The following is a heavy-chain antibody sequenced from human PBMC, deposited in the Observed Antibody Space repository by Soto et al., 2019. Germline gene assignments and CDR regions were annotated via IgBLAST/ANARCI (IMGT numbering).Heavy chain of an antibody. CDR3: GRADTIFGVVNTYYYYYGMDV. V-gene: IGHV1-69*01. J-gene: IGHJ6*02. Sequence: QVQLVQSGAEVKKPGSSVKVSCKASGGTFSSYAISWVRQAPGQGLEWMGGIIPIFGTANYAQKFQGRVKITADESTRTAYMELSSLRSEDTDVYYCGRADTIFGVVNTYYYYYGMDVWGQGTTVTVSS. D-gene: IGHD3-3*01. CDR1: GGTFSSYA. CDR2: IIPIFGTA.